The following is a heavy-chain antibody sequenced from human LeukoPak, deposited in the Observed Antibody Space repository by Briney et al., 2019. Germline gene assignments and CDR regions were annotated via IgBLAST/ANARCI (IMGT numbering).Heavy chain of an antibody. J-gene: IGHJ4*02. V-gene: IGHV1-69*04. CDR3: ARHYQLGYFDY. Sequence: SVKVSCKASGGTFSSYAMSWVRQAPGQGLEWMGRIIPILGIANYAQKFQGRVTITADKSTSTAYMELSSLRSEDTAVYYCARHYQLGYFDYWGQGTLVTVSS. CDR1: GGTFSSYA. D-gene: IGHD2-2*01. CDR2: IIPILGIA.